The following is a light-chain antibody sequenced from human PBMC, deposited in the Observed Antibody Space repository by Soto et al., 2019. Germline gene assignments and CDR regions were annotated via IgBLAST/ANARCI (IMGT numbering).Light chain of an antibody. CDR2: GAS. V-gene: IGKV3-11*01. J-gene: IGKJ1*01. Sequence: EVVLTQSPATLSLSPGERATLSCRASENVRTFVDWYQQKPGQAPRLLIHGASNRATGIPDRFSGSGSGTDFTLTISNLEPEDFAVYYCQQYANSRTFGQGTKVEIK. CDR1: ENVRTF. CDR3: QQYANSRT.